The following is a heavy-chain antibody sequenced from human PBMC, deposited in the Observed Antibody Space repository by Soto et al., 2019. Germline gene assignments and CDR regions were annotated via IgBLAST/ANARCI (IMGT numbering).Heavy chain of an antibody. J-gene: IGHJ6*02. Sequence: VHLVESGGGRVKPGGCLRLSCAASGFILSDYTINWVRQAPGKGLEWVSSVSRRSENLLYADSVKGRFTISRDNAKNSVSLQMNSLRSEDTVLYYCALMLYTEEGVGLDVWGQATTVTVS. CDR1: GFILSDYT. V-gene: IGHV3-21*01. CDR3: ALMLYTEEGVGLDV. D-gene: IGHD3-10*01. CDR2: VSRRSENL.